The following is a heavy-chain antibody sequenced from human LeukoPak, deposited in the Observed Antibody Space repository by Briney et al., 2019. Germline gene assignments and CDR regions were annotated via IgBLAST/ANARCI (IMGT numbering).Heavy chain of an antibody. CDR1: GYTFTSYA. V-gene: IGHV1-3*01. D-gene: IGHD2-15*01. CDR2: INAGNGNT. J-gene: IGHJ5*02. Sequence: ASVKVSCKASGYTFTSYAMHWVRQAPGQRLEGMGWINAGNGNTKYSQKFQGRVTITRDTSASTAYMELSSLRSEDTAVYYCARDRRVVAATRERANWFDPWGQGTLVTVSS. CDR3: ARDRRVVAATRERANWFDP.